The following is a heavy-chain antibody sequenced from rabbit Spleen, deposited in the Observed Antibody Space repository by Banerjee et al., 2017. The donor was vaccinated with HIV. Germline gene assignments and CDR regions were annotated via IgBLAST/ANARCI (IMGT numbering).Heavy chain of an antibody. CDR3: ARGAAYADYGYIYFNL. J-gene: IGHJ4*01. V-gene: IGHV1S40*01. Sequence: QSLEESGGGLVKPGASLTLTCKASGFDFSSGYDMCWVRQAPGKRPEWIACIYKGDGSTYYASWVNGRFTISKTSSTTVTLQMTSLTAADTATYFCARGAAYADYGYIYFNLWGPGTLVTVS. CDR2: IYKGDGST. CDR1: GFDFSSGYD. D-gene: IGHD6-1*01.